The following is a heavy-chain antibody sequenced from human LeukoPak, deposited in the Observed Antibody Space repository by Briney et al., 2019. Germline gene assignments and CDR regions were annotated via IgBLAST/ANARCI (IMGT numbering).Heavy chain of an antibody. V-gene: IGHV4-34*01. D-gene: IGHD1-14*01. CDR2: INHSGST. Sequence: PSETLSLTCAVYGGSFSGYYWSWIRQPPGKGLEWIGEINHSGSTNYNPSLKSRVTISVDTSKNQFSLKLSSVTAADTAVYYCARHAHNPTFDFWGQGALVTVSS. J-gene: IGHJ4*02. CDR1: GGSFSGYY. CDR3: ARHAHNPTFDF.